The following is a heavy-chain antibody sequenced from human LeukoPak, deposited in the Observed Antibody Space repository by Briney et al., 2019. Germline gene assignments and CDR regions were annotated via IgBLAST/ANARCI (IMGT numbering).Heavy chain of an antibody. D-gene: IGHD3-9*01. CDR2: IRYDGSNK. CDR3: AKGFIFLDY. V-gene: IGHV3-30*02. CDR1: GFTFSNAW. Sequence: GGSLRLSCAASGFTFSNAWMSWVRQAPGKGLEWVAFIRYDGSNKYYADSVKGRFTISRDNSKNTLYLQMNSLRAEDTAVYYCAKGFIFLDYWGQGTLVTVSS. J-gene: IGHJ4*02.